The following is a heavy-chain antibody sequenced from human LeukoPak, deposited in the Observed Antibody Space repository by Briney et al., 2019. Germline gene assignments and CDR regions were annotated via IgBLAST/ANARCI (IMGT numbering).Heavy chain of an antibody. Sequence: PGGSLRLSCAASGFTFSSYGMHWVRRAPGKGLEWVAFIRYDGSNKYYADSVKGRFTISRDNSKNTLYLQMNSLRAEDTAVYYCAKGVAATVPYFDYWGQGTLVTVSS. J-gene: IGHJ4*02. CDR3: AKGVAATVPYFDY. D-gene: IGHD2-15*01. CDR1: GFTFSSYG. V-gene: IGHV3-30*02. CDR2: IRYDGSNK.